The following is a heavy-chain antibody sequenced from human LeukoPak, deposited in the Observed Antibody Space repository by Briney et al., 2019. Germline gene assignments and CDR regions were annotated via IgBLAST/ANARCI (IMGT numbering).Heavy chain of an antibody. D-gene: IGHD3-16*01. CDR1: GFTFSRYW. CDR2: IKQDGSEK. CDR3: ARGGGGMDV. Sequence: PGGSLRLSCAASGFTFSRYWMRWVRQAPGKGLEWVANIKQDGSEKYYVDSVKGRFTISRDNAKNSPYQQMTTLRAEDTAVYHCARGGGGMDVWGKGTTVTVSS. J-gene: IGHJ6*04. V-gene: IGHV3-7*01.